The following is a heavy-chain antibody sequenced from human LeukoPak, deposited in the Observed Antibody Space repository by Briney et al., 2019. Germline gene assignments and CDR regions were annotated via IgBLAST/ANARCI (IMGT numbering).Heavy chain of an antibody. D-gene: IGHD3-22*01. J-gene: IGHJ3*02. CDR2: IYTSGST. V-gene: IGHV4-61*02. Sequence: SETLSLTCTVSGRSISSGSYYWSWIRQPAGKGLEWIGRIYTSGSTNYNPSLKSRVTISVDTSKNQFSLKLSSVTAADTAVYYCARDYYYDSSGYDAFDIWGQGTMVTVSS. CDR1: GRSISSGSYY. CDR3: ARDYYYDSSGYDAFDI.